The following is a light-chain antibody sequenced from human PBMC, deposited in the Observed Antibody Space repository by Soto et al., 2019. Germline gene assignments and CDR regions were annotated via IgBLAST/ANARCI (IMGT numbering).Light chain of an antibody. CDR2: GAS. J-gene: IGKJ4*01. CDR1: QSVSSSY. Sequence: EIVMTQSPATLSLSPGERDTLSCRASQSVSSSYFSWYQQKPGQAPRLLIYGASTRATGIPARFSGSGSGADFTLTIISLQPEDFAVYYCQQDYNLPPLTFGGGTKVEIK. V-gene: IGKV3D-7*01. CDR3: QQDYNLPPLT.